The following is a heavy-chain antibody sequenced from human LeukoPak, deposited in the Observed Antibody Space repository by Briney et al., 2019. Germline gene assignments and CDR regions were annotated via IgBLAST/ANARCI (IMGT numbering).Heavy chain of an antibody. J-gene: IGHJ3*02. V-gene: IGHV4-39*07. D-gene: IGHD1-26*01. Sequence: PSETLSLTCTVSGGSISSNNNYWGWIRQPPGKGLEWIGSIYYSGSTNYNPSLKSRVTISVDTSKNQFSLKLSSVTAADTAVYYCARPTYSGSYYGVAFDIWGQGTMVTVSS. CDR2: IYYSGST. CDR1: GGSISSNNNY. CDR3: ARPTYSGSYYGVAFDI.